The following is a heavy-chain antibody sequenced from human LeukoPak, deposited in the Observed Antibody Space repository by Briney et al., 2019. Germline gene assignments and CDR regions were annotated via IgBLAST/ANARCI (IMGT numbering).Heavy chain of an antibody. J-gene: IGHJ4*02. V-gene: IGHV1-8*03. CDR3: AGSFSAMPFAS. CDR1: GYTFTSYA. CDR2: INPKSGNG. Sequence: ASVKVSCKASGYTFTSYAMNWVRQAPGQGLEWMGWINPKSGNGAYAQKFQDRVTFTKDTSMTTAYMDLSSLRYEDTAVYYCAGSFSAMPFASWGQGTLVTVSS. D-gene: IGHD3-10*01.